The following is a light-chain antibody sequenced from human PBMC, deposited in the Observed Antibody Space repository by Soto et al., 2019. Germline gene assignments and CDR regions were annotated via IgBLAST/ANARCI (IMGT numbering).Light chain of an antibody. V-gene: IGLV1-40*01. CDR3: QSYDSSLSGSRV. CDR1: SSNIGAGYD. CDR2: HNS. J-gene: IGLJ1*01. Sequence: QSVLEQPPSGSGAPGQRVTISCTGSSSNIGAGYDVHWYQQLPGTAPKLLIYHNSNRPSGVPDRFSGSKSGTSASLAITGLQAEDEADYYCQSYDSSLSGSRVFGTGTKVTVL.